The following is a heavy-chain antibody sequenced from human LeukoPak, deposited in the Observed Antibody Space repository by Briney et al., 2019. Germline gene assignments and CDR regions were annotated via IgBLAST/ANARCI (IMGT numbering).Heavy chain of an antibody. Sequence: SETLSLTCNVSGDSMRDFYWSWIRQPPGKGLEWIGYTYYTGTTSYNPSLRSRVTISVDMSKNHFSLKVRSVTPDDTAMYYCAREGRVPLWGQGTLVTVSS. CDR1: GDSMRDFY. CDR2: TYYTGTT. D-gene: IGHD2-15*01. J-gene: IGHJ4*02. CDR3: AREGRVPL. V-gene: IGHV4-59*01.